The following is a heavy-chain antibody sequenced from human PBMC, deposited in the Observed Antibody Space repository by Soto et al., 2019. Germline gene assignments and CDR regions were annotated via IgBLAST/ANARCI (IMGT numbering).Heavy chain of an antibody. Sequence: GGSLRLSCAASGFTFSSYAMSWVRQAPGKGLEWVSAISGSGGSTYYADSVKGRFTISRDNSKNTLYLQMNSLRAEDTAVYYCAKDRRGVTTVTPSDYWGQGTLVTVSS. V-gene: IGHV3-23*01. CDR1: GFTFSSYA. J-gene: IGHJ4*02. D-gene: IGHD4-17*01. CDR2: ISGSGGST. CDR3: AKDRRGVTTVTPSDY.